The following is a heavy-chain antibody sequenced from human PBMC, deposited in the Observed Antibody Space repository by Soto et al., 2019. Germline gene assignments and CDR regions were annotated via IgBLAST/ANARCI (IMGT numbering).Heavy chain of an antibody. Sequence: QVQLQQWGAGLLKPSETLSLTCAVYGGSFSGYYWSWIRQPPGKGLEWIGEINHSGSTNYNPSLKSRVTISVDTSKNQFSLKLSSVTAADTAVYYCASQKSTYYYDSSGYLSSYAFDIWGQGTMVTVSS. CDR1: GGSFSGYY. CDR2: INHSGST. J-gene: IGHJ3*02. D-gene: IGHD3-22*01. V-gene: IGHV4-34*01. CDR3: ASQKSTYYYDSSGYLSSYAFDI.